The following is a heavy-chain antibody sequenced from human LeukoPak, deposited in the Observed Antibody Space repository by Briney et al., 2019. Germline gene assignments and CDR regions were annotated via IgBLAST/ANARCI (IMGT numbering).Heavy chain of an antibody. CDR3: ARDNSIADRGWWFDP. J-gene: IGHJ5*02. D-gene: IGHD4-23*01. CDR1: GYIFTNHY. V-gene: IGHV1-46*01. CDR2: INPSGSST. Sequence: ASVKVSCKASGYIFTNHYMHWVRQAPGQGLEWMGLINPSGSSTLYAEKFRGRIIMTRDMSTAIDYMELSSLRSEDTAVYYCARDNSIADRGWWFDPWGQGTLVTVSS.